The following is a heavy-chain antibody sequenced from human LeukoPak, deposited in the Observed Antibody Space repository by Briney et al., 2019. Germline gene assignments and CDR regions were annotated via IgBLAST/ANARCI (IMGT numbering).Heavy chain of an antibody. CDR2: ISSSSSYI. V-gene: IGHV3-21*01. CDR3: ATDTWLTTVTTGFHYYYYGMDV. Sequence: KAGGSLRLSCAASGFTFSSYSMNWVRQAPGKGLEWVSSISSSSSYIYYADSVKGRFTISRDNAKNSLYLQMNSLRAEDTAVYYCATDTWLTTVTTGFHYYYYGMDVWGQGTTVTVSS. CDR1: GFTFSSYS. D-gene: IGHD4-17*01. J-gene: IGHJ6*02.